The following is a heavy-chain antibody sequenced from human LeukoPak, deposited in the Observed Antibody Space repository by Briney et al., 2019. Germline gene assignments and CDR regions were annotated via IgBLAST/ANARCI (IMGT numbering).Heavy chain of an antibody. J-gene: IGHJ4*02. CDR3: AKDSDTTIVKHLDY. V-gene: IGHV3-30*02. Sequence: GGSLRLSCAASGFTFSNYGMHWVRQAPGKGLEWVAFIRFDGTNEHYADPVKGRFIVSRDNSKNTLYLQMNSLRPEDTAVYYCAKDSDTTIVKHLDYWGQGTLVTVSS. CDR1: GFTFSNYG. D-gene: IGHD5-18*01. CDR2: IRFDGTNE.